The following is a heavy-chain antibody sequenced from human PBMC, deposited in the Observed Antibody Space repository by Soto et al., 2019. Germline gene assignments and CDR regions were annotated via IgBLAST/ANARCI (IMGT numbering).Heavy chain of an antibody. CDR2: MYNSGSA. CDR3: ARHRAIYSNSWYDFDY. Sequence: PSETLALTCTVSGGSISSGGYYWSWIRQHPGKGLEWVGYMYNSGSANYNPSLKSRVTISVDMSQNQFSLKLTSVTAADTAVYYCARHRAIYSNSWYDFDYWGQGTLFTVSS. J-gene: IGHJ4*02. D-gene: IGHD5-18*01. CDR1: GGSISSGGYY. V-gene: IGHV4-61*08.